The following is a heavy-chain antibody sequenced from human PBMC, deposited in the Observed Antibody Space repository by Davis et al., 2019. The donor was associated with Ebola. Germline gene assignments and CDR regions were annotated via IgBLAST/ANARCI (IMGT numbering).Heavy chain of an antibody. J-gene: IGHJ3*02. CDR2: IYHSGST. CDR1: GGSISSGGYS. CDR3: ARESYYYDSSGYYLGAFDI. V-gene: IGHV4-30-2*01. D-gene: IGHD3-22*01. Sequence: MPSETLSLTCAVSGGSISSGGYSWSWIRQPPGKGLEWIGYIYHSGSTYYNPSLKSRVTISLDRSKNQFSLKLSSVTAADTAVYYCARESYYYDSSGYYLGAFDIWGQGTMVTVSS.